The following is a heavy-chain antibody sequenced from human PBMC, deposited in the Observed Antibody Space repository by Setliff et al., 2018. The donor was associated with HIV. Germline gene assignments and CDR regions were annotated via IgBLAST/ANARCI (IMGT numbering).Heavy chain of an antibody. CDR3: AREGYYDRADAFDI. D-gene: IGHD3-22*01. J-gene: IGHJ3*02. CDR1: GGSISSYY. Sequence: LSLTCTVSGGSISSYYWSWIRQPPGKGLEWIGYIYYSGSTNYNPSLKSRVTISVDTSKNQFSLKLSSVTAADTAVYYCAREGYYDRADAFDIWGQGTMVTVSS. V-gene: IGHV4-59*01. CDR2: IYYSGST.